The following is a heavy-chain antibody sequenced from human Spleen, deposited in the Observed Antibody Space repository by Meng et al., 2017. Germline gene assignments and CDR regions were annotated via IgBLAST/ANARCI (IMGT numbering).Heavy chain of an antibody. J-gene: IGHJ4*02. D-gene: IGHD2-2*01. V-gene: IGHV4-4*02. CDR3: ARGLGEAVVPRTMFDY. Sequence: LKLQESGPGLVKPSGTLSPTGGVSGGSISSSNWWSWGRQPPGKGLEWIGEIYHSGGTKYNPSLKSRVTISVDKSKNQFSLKLSSVTAADTAVYYCARGLGEAVVPRTMFDYWGQGTLVTVSS. CDR2: IYHSGGT. CDR1: GGSISSSNW.